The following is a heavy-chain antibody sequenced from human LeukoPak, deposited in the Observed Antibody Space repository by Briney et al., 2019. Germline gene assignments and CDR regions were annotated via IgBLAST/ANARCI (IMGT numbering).Heavy chain of an antibody. CDR2: VHPNSGNT. V-gene: IGHV1-8*01. CDR3: ASISGEDFDY. CDR1: GYPFTTYE. Sequence: ASVKVSCKTSGYPFTTYEINWVRQAAGQGLEWMGWVHPNSGNTAYAQKFQGRVTMTRDTSISTTYMELSGLRSDDTAVYFCASISGEDFDYWGQGTLVTVSS. J-gene: IGHJ4*02. D-gene: IGHD1-26*01.